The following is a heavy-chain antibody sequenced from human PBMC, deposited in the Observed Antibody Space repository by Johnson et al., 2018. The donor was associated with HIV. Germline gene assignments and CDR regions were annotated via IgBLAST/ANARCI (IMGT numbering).Heavy chain of an antibody. D-gene: IGHD7-27*01. CDR1: GFTFSSYW. CDR2: IKQDGSEK. J-gene: IGHJ3*02. Sequence: EVQVVESGGGLVQPGGSLRLSCAASGFTFSSYWMSWDRQAPGKGLEWVANIKQDGSEKYYVDSVKGRFTISRDNAKNSLYLQMNSLRAEDTAVYYCASTLTGDFGAFGIWGQGTMVTVSS. V-gene: IGHV3-7*05. CDR3: ASTLTGDFGAFGI.